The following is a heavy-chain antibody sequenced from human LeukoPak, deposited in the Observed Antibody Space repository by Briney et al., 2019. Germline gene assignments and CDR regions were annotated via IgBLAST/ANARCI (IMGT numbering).Heavy chain of an antibody. CDR3: AKNEFSEWLPYY. Sequence: GGSLRLSCAASGFTFSSYAMSWVRQAPGKGLEWVSAISGSGGSTYYADSVKGRFTISRDNPKNTLYLQMNSLRAEDTAVYYCAKNEFSEWLPYYWGQGTLVTVSS. CDR1: GFTFSSYA. V-gene: IGHV3-23*01. CDR2: ISGSGGST. J-gene: IGHJ4*02. D-gene: IGHD3-3*01.